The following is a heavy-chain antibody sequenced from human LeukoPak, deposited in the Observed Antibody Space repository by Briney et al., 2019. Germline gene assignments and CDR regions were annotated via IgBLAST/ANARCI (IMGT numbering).Heavy chain of an antibody. CDR1: GGTFSSYT. CDR3: ARVAFVPPRAYYYYMDF. V-gene: IGHV1-69*02. D-gene: IGHD3-3*02. J-gene: IGHJ6*03. CDR2: IIPILGIA. Sequence: SVKVSCKASGGTFSSYTISWVRQAPGQGLEWMGRIIPILGIANYAQKFQGRVTITADKSTSTAYMELGSLRSEDTAVYYCARVAFVPPRAYYYYMDFWGKGTTVTVSS.